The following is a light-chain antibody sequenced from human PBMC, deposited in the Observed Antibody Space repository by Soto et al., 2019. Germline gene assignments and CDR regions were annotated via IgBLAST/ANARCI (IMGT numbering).Light chain of an antibody. Sequence: QSVLTQPPSASGTPGQRVAISCSGSSSNIGSHTVSWYQHLPETAPKLLIQNNIQRPSGVPDRFSGSKSGTSASLAISGLQSEDEADYYCASWDDSLNGVVFGGGTKVTVL. CDR3: ASWDDSLNGVV. CDR2: NNI. CDR1: SSNIGSHT. J-gene: IGLJ3*02. V-gene: IGLV1-44*01.